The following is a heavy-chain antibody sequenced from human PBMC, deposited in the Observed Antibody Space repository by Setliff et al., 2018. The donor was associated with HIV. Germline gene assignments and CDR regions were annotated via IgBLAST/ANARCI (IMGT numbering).Heavy chain of an antibody. J-gene: IGHJ6*03. CDR3: ARVPPGPYYYYMDV. V-gene: IGHV4-34*01. CDR2: INHSGST. Sequence: SETLSLTCAVYGGSFSGYYWSCIRQPPGKGLEWIGEINHSGSTNYNPSLKSRVTISVDTSKNQFSLKLSSVTAADTAVYYCARVPPGPYYYYMDVWGKGTTVTVSS. CDR1: GGSFSGYY.